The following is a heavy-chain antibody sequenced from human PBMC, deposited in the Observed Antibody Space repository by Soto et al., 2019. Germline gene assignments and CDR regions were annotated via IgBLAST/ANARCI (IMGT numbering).Heavy chain of an antibody. CDR3: AREGNLGRWLQPLDF. Sequence: QVQLQVSGPGLVKPSETLSLTCTVSDDSISAYSWSWVRQPPGKGLEWIGNVHSSGNTKYNPSLKSRVTMSVDTSKNQFSLRLISVTAADTAIYYCAREGNLGRWLQPLDFWGQGTLVTVSS. V-gene: IGHV4-59*01. D-gene: IGHD5-12*01. CDR1: DDSISAYS. J-gene: IGHJ4*02. CDR2: VHSSGNT.